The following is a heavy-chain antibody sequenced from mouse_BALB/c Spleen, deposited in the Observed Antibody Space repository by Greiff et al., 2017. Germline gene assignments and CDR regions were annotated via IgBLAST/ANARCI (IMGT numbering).Heavy chain of an antibody. CDR3: ARKDDYDSGFAY. D-gene: IGHD2-4*01. J-gene: IGHJ3*01. V-gene: IGHV2-2*02. CDR1: GFSLTSYG. CDR2: IWSGGST. Sequence: VKVVESGPGLVQPSQSLSITCTVSGFSLTSYGVHWVRQSPGKGLEWLGVIWSGGSTDYNAAFISRLSISKDNSKSQVFFKMNSLQANDTAIYYCARKDDYDSGFAYWGQGTLVTVSA.